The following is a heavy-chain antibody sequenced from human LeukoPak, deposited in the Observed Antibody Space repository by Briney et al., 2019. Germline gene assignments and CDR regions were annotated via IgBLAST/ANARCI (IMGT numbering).Heavy chain of an antibody. V-gene: IGHV3-20*04. CDR3: ARERGGDYSNYYYYYSMDV. Sequence: GGSLRLSCAASGFTFDDYGMSWVCQAPGKGLEWVSGINWNGVTTRYADSVKGRFTISIDNAKNSLYLQMNSLRAEDTAFYYCARERGGDYSNYYYYYSMDVWGKGTTVTVS. J-gene: IGHJ6*03. CDR1: GFTFDDYG. CDR2: INWNGVTT. D-gene: IGHD4-11*01.